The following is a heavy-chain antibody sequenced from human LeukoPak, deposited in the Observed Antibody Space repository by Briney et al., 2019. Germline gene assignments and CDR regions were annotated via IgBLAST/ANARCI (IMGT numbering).Heavy chain of an antibody. J-gene: IGHJ4*02. CDR3: ARDSGTGYSSGWSRGPHFDY. CDR1: GFTFSSYG. Sequence: PGGSLRLSCAASGFTFSSYGMHWVRQAPGKGLEWVAVISYDGSNKYYADSVKGRFTISRDNSKNTLYLQMNSLRAEDTAVYYCARDSGTGYSSGWSRGPHFDYWGQGTLVTVSS. V-gene: IGHV3-30*03. CDR2: ISYDGSNK. D-gene: IGHD6-19*01.